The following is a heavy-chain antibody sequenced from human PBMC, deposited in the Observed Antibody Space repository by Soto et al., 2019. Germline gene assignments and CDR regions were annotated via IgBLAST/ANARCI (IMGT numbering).Heavy chain of an antibody. J-gene: IGHJ4*02. CDR1: GFTFSSYS. CDR3: ARDHLRFLEWLSPTNYFDY. V-gene: IGHV3-48*01. Sequence: GSLRLSCAASGFTFSSYSMNWVRQAPGKGLEWVSYISSSSSTIYYADSVKGRFTISRDNAKNSLYLQMNSLRAEDTAVYYCARDHLRFLEWLSPTNYFDYWGQGTLVTVSS. CDR2: ISSSSSTI. D-gene: IGHD3-3*01.